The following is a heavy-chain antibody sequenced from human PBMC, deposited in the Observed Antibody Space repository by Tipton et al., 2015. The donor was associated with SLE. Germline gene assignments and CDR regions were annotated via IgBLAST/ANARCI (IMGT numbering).Heavy chain of an antibody. V-gene: IGHV4-59*12. J-gene: IGHJ4*02. CDR1: GGSISGYY. CDR3: ARDPQGDERAPAAW. Sequence: GLVKPSETLSLTCTVSGGSISGYYWSWIRQPPGTGLEWIGFIDYSGSTNYSPSLKSRVTISLDMSENQFSLTLSSVTAADTAVYYCARDPQGDERAPAAWWGQGTLVIVSS. D-gene: IGHD3-16*01. CDR2: IDYSGST.